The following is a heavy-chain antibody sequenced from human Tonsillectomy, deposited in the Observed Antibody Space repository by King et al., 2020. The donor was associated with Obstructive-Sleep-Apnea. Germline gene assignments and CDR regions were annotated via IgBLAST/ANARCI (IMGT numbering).Heavy chain of an antibody. CDR3: ARSTVFGLLIYYGMDV. Sequence: VQLVESGGGLVQPGGSLRLSCAASGFTFYSYWMHWVRQAPGKGLVWVSRIDSDGSSTSYADSVKGRLTISRDNAKNTLYLQMNSLRAEDTAVYYCARSTVFGLLIYYGMDVWGQGTTVTVSS. CDR2: IDSDGSST. J-gene: IGHJ6*02. D-gene: IGHD3/OR15-3a*01. V-gene: IGHV3-74*01. CDR1: GFTFYSYW.